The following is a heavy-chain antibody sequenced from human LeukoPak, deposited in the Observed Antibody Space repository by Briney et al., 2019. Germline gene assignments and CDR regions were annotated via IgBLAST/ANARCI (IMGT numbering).Heavy chain of an antibody. CDR3: ARGTIFGVARSFDY. J-gene: IGHJ4*02. Sequence: SETLSLTCTVSGGSISSYYWSWIRQPPGKGLEWIGYIYYSGSTNYNPSLKSRVTISVDTSKNQFSLKLSSVTAADTAVYYRARGTIFGVARSFDYWGQGTLVTVSS. CDR2: IYYSGST. V-gene: IGHV4-59*01. CDR1: GGSISSYY. D-gene: IGHD3-3*01.